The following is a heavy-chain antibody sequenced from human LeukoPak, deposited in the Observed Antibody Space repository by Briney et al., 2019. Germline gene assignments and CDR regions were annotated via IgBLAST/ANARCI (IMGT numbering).Heavy chain of an antibody. Sequence: PGGSLRLSCAPSGFIFSDYWFHWVRQTPGQGLVWVAAINRDGTGTSHADSVRGRFTVSRDNAKNTLYLQLNSLRADDTAVYYCARGLSYAVAYGDYWGQETLVTVSS. CDR3: ARGLSYAVAYGDY. V-gene: IGHV3-74*01. J-gene: IGHJ4*02. D-gene: IGHD6-19*01. CDR1: GFIFSDYW. CDR2: INRDGTGT.